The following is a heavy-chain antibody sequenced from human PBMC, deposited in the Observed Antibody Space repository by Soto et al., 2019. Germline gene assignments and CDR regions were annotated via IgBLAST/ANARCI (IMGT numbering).Heavy chain of an antibody. Sequence: QVQLVQSGAEVKKPGASVKVSCKASGYTFTSYGISWVRQAPGQGLEWMGWISAYNGNTNYAQKLQGRVTMTTDTSTSTAYMELRSLRSDDTDVYYCARRILQLLGMYYYGMDVWGQGTTVTVSS. J-gene: IGHJ6*02. CDR1: GYTFTSYG. V-gene: IGHV1-18*01. CDR2: ISAYNGNT. D-gene: IGHD1-7*01. CDR3: ARRILQLLGMYYYGMDV.